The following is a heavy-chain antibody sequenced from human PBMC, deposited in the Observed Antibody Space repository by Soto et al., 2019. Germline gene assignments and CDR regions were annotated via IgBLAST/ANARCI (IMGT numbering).Heavy chain of an antibody. J-gene: IGHJ4*02. Sequence: PGGSLSLSCAASGVTFRSYALHLVGPAPGKGLEWVAVISRDGSHKYYLDSMKGRFTISRDNSKDTVNLLMNSLRDDDSAMYYCARSRNSAVADSFDFWGQGTLVTVSS. D-gene: IGHD1-26*01. CDR2: ISRDGSHK. CDR3: ARSRNSAVADSFDF. V-gene: IGHV3-30*04. CDR1: GVTFRSYA.